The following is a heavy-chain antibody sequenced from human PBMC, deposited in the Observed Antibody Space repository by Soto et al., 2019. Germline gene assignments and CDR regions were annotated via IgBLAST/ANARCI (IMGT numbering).Heavy chain of an antibody. CDR2: IYYSGST. V-gene: IGHV4-31*03. J-gene: IGHJ3*02. D-gene: IGHD3-10*01. CDR1: GGSISSGGYY. CDR3: GFGRFPSPVFDI. Sequence: SETLSLTCTVSGGSISSGGYYWSWIRQHPGKGLEWIGYIYYSGSTYYNPSLKSRVTISVDTSKNQFSLKLSSVTAADTAVYYCGFGRFPSPVFDIWGQGTMVSVSS.